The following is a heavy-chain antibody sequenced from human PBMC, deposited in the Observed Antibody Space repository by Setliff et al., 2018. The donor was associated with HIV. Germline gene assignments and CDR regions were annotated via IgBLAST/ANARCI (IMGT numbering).Heavy chain of an antibody. CDR2: IYTNGNT. J-gene: IGHJ3*02. D-gene: IGHD1-26*01. V-gene: IGHV4-61*02. Sequence: PSETLSLTCTVSGGSISRGSYYWSWIRQPAGKGLEWIGRIYTNGNTNYNPSLKSRVTVSADTSKNQFSLKLTSVTAADTAVYYCARLGYSGSLVGAFDIWGQGTMVTVSS. CDR1: GGSISRGSYY. CDR3: ARLGYSGSLVGAFDI.